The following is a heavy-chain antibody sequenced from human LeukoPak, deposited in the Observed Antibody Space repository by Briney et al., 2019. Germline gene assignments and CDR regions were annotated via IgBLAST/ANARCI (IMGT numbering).Heavy chain of an antibody. CDR1: GFTFSSYA. V-gene: IGHV3-64*01. CDR2: ISSNGGST. D-gene: IGHD6-13*01. CDR3: ARIGARIASDY. J-gene: IGHJ4*02. Sequence: GGSLRLSCAASGFTFSSYAMHWVRQAPGKGLEYVSAISSNGGSTYYANSVKGRFTISRDNSKSTLYLQMGSLRAEDMAVYYCARIGARIASDYWGQGTLVTVSS.